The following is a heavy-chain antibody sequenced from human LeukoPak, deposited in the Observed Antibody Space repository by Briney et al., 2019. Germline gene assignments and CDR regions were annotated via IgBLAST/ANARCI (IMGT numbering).Heavy chain of an antibody. Sequence: SSETLSLTCTVSGSSISSYYWSWIRQPPGKGLEWIGYIYYSGSTNYNPSLKSRVTISVDTSKNQFSLKLSSVTAADTAVYYCARLLRVKTVGPDLYYFDYWGQGTLVTVSS. J-gene: IGHJ4*02. CDR1: GSSISSYY. CDR3: ARLLRVKTVGPDLYYFDY. CDR2: IYYSGST. D-gene: IGHD1-14*01. V-gene: IGHV4-59*08.